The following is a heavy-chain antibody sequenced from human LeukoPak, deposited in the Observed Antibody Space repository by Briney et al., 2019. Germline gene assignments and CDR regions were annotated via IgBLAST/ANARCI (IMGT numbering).Heavy chain of an antibody. CDR1: GYTFTGYY. Sequence: ASVKVSCKASGYTFTGYYMHWVRQAPGQGLEWMGWINPNSGGTNYAQKFQGRVTMTRDTSISTAYMELSRLRSDDTAVYYCARAPSRIAARLQDIVGGYYMDVWGKGTTVTVSS. V-gene: IGHV1-2*02. D-gene: IGHD6-6*01. CDR2: INPNSGGT. CDR3: ARAPSRIAARLQDIVGGYYMDV. J-gene: IGHJ6*03.